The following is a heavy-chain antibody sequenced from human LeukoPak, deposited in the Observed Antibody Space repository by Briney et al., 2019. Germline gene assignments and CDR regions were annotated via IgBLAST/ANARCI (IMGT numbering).Heavy chain of an antibody. Sequence: GGSLRLSCAASGFTFTYSAMTWVRQAPGKELEWVSTVSGSGGNTYYADSVKGRFTISRDNSENTVSLQMNSLRAQDTAVYYCAKSLAVPGSPDQWGQGTLVTVSS. V-gene: IGHV3-23*01. J-gene: IGHJ4*02. CDR1: GFTFTYSA. D-gene: IGHD6-19*01. CDR2: VSGSGGNT. CDR3: AKSLAVPGSPDQ.